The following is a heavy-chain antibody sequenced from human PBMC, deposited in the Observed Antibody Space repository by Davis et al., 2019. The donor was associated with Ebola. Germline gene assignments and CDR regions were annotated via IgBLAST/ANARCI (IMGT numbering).Heavy chain of an antibody. CDR1: GYSFTSYW. CDR2: IYPGDSDT. J-gene: IGHJ3*02. V-gene: IGHV5-51*01. Sequence: KVSCKGSGYSFTSYWIAWVRQVPGKGLEWMGSIYPGDSDTRYSPSFQGQVTISADKSISTAYLQWSSLKASDTAMYYCARRRGWIQLWSDDAFDIWGQGTMVAVSS. CDR3: ARRRGWIQLWSDDAFDI. D-gene: IGHD5-18*01.